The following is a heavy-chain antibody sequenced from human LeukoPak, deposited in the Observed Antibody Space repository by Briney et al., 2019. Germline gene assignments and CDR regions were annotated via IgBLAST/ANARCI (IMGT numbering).Heavy chain of an antibody. CDR3: AGEQWFRFDN. J-gene: IGHJ4*02. Sequence: GGSLRLSCAASGYRVTDYYTTWIRQSPGKSLEWVAVVGNSDNHIDHADSVRGRFTISRDDARNSVYLQMTSLRVEDTAIYYCAGEQWFRFDNWGQGVQVTVSS. CDR2: VGNSDNHI. V-gene: IGHV3-11*01. CDR1: GYRVTDYY. D-gene: IGHD3-22*01.